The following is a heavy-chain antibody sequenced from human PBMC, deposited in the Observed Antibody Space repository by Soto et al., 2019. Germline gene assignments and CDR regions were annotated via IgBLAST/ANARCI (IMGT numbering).Heavy chain of an antibody. CDR1: GFTCSSDA. Sequence: ELQLLESGGGLVQPGGSLRLSCAASGFTCSSDAMSWVRQAPGKGLQWVSSISSSGASTYYADSVKGRFTISRDKFKNTLYLHMSILRVEDTAVYYCPTDSGPRWWFDPWGHATLVTVSS. CDR2: ISSSGAST. J-gene: IGHJ5*02. CDR3: PTDSGPRWWFDP. V-gene: IGHV3-23*01. D-gene: IGHD2-15*01.